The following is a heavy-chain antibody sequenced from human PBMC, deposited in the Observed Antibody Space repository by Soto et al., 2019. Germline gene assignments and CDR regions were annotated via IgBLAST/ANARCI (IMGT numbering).Heavy chain of an antibody. D-gene: IGHD6-13*01. CDR1: GFTFSSYS. V-gene: IGHV3-21*01. CDR2: ISSSSSYI. Sequence: GGSLRLSXAASGFTFSSYSMNWVRQAPGKGLEWVSSISSSSSYIYYADSVKGRFTISRDNAKNSLYLQMNSLRAEDTAVYYCARHLGGSSSWFDYWGQGTLVTVSS. CDR3: ARHLGGSSSWFDY. J-gene: IGHJ5*01.